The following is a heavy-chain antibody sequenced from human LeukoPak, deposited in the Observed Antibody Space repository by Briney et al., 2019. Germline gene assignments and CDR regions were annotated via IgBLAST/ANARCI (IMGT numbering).Heavy chain of an antibody. CDR3: ARDGTLSENYLNYFDY. CDR1: GFTFSSYG. CDR2: ISYDGSNK. V-gene: IGHV3-30*03. D-gene: IGHD1-7*01. Sequence: GGSLRLSCAASGFTFSSYGMHWVRQAPGKGLEWVAVISYDGSNKYYADSVKGRFTISRDNSKNTLYLQMNSLRAEDTAVYYCARDGTLSENYLNYFDYWGQGTLVTVSS. J-gene: IGHJ4*02.